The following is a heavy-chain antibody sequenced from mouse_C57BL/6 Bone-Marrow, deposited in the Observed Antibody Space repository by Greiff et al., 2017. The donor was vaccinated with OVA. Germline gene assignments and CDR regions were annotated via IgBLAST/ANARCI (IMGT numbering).Heavy chain of an antibody. Sequence: VQLQQSDAELVKPGASVKISCKVSGYTFTDHTIHWMKQRPEQGLEWIGYIYPRDGSTKYNEKFKGKATLTADKSSSTAYMQLNSLTSEDSAVXFCAREWYFHYYGSSFFAYWGQGTLVTGSA. CDR3: AREWYFHYYGSSFFAY. V-gene: IGHV1-78*01. CDR1: GYTFTDHT. D-gene: IGHD1-1*01. J-gene: IGHJ3*01. CDR2: IYPRDGST.